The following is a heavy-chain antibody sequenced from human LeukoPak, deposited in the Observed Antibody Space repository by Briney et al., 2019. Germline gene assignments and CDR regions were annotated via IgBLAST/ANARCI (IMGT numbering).Heavy chain of an antibody. Sequence: GESLKISCASSGFTFSSYGMHWVRQVPGKGLEWVAVISCDGNNKYYADSVEGRFTISRDNSKNTLCLQVNSLRVEDTAVYYCAKGHSSGWNNYFDFRGQGTLVSVSS. CDR1: GFTFSSYG. J-gene: IGHJ4*02. CDR2: ISCDGNNK. D-gene: IGHD6-19*01. CDR3: AKGHSSGWNNYFDF. V-gene: IGHV3-30*18.